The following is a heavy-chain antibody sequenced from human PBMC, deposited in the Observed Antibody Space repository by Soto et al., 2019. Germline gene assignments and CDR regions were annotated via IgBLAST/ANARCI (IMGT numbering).Heavy chain of an antibody. CDR1: GYSFTIYW. J-gene: IGHJ6*02. D-gene: IGHD6-19*01. Sequence: GESLKISCKGSGYSFTIYWIGWVRRMPGKGLEWMGIIYPGDSDTRYSPSFQGQVTISADKSISTAYLHMSSLRVEDTAVYYCAREDDTXGRSGVDHFPYFYGMDVWGQGTTVTVSS. CDR2: IYPGDSDT. V-gene: IGHV5-51*01. CDR3: AREDDTXGRSGVDHFPYFYGMDV.